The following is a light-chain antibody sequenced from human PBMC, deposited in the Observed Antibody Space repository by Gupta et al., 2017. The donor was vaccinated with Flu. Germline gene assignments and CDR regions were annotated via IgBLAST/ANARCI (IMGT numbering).Light chain of an antibody. CDR1: QSVSSN. Sequence: EIVMTQSPATLSVSPGEGATLSCRASQSVSSNLAWYQQSPGQAPRLLIYVASTRATGIPARFRGSGSGTEFTLTISSLQSEDFAVYYFQQYNDWPTLTFGGGTKVEIK. CDR2: VAS. V-gene: IGKV3-15*01. J-gene: IGKJ4*01. CDR3: QQYNDWPTLT.